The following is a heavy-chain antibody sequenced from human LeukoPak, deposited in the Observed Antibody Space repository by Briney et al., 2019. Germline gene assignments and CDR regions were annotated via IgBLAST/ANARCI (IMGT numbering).Heavy chain of an antibody. D-gene: IGHD6-19*01. CDR3: ARDLRGSSGWYYMDV. J-gene: IGHJ6*03. CDR1: GGTLSNHA. Sequence: GASVKASCKASGGTLSNHAVSWVRQAPGQGLEWMGRIIPVSGTTNYAQKFQGRVTITTDESTSTAYMELSSLRSEDTAVYYCARDLRGSSGWYYMDVWGKGTTVTVSS. V-gene: IGHV1-69*05. CDR2: IIPVSGTT.